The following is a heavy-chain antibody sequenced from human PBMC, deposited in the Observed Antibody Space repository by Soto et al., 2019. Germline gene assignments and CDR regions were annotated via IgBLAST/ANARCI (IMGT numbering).Heavy chain of an antibody. D-gene: IGHD2-8*01. CDR1: GLTFSAYG. Sequence: QARVVESGGGVVQPGRSLRLSCEASGLTFSAYGMHWVRQAPGKGLEWVATISYDGSKKYFGDSVKGRFTISRDNSKSTLYLEMNSLRTEDTAVYYCAKASHCNKGRCSLGLIGDRAFDIWGQGTMVTVSS. CDR2: ISYDGSKK. CDR3: AKASHCNKGRCSLGLIGDRAFDI. J-gene: IGHJ3*02. V-gene: IGHV3-30*18.